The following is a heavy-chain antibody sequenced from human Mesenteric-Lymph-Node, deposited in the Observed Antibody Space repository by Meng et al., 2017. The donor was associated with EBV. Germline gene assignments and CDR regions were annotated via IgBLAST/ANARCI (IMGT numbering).Heavy chain of an antibody. CDR2: ISGYNGNT. D-gene: IGHD3-22*01. V-gene: IGHV1-18*01. Sequence: QVQMEQSGGEVKKTGASVKVSCKASGYTFIDYGVSWVRQAPGQGLEWMGWISGYNGNTNYAQKFQGRVTMTTDTSTSTAYMELRSLTSDDTAVYYCARVPSIIVVVPYYFDYWGQGTLVTVSS. J-gene: IGHJ4*02. CDR1: GYTFIDYG. CDR3: ARVPSIIVVVPYYFDY.